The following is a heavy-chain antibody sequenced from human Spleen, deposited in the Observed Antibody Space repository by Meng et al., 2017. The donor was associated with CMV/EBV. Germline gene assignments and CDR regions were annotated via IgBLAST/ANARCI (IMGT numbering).Heavy chain of an antibody. Sequence: SETLSLTCTVSGGSISSYYWSWIRQPPGKGLEWIGYIYYSGSTNYNPSLKSRVTISVDTSKNQFSLKLSSVTAADTAVYYCARRSVVPAAKVGDYFDYWGQGTLVTVSS. V-gene: IGHV4-59*01. J-gene: IGHJ4*02. CDR2: IYYSGST. CDR1: GGSISSYY. CDR3: ARRSVVPAAKVGDYFDY. D-gene: IGHD2-2*01.